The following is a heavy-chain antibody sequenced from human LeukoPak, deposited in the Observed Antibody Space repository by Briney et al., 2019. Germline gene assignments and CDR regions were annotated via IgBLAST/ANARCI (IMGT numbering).Heavy chain of an antibody. CDR1: GFTFSSFT. Sequence: PGRSLRLSCAASGFTFSSFTMHWVRQAPGKGLEWVAVTSYDGSNKEYADSVKGRFTISRDNSKNTLYLQMNSLRDEDTAVFYCARDNVYSGRGSFDSWGRGTLVTVSS. CDR2: TSYDGSNK. CDR3: ARDNVYSGRGSFDS. J-gene: IGHJ4*02. D-gene: IGHD5-12*01. V-gene: IGHV3-30*01.